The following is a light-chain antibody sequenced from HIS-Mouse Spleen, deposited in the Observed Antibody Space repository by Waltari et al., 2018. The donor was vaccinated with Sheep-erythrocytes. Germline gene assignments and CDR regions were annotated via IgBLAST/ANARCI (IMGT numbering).Light chain of an antibody. CDR3: QQRSNWYT. Sequence: EIVCTQSPATLSLSPGERATLSCRASQSVSSYLAWYQQNPGQAPRLLIYDASNRATGIPARFSGSGSGTDFTLTISSLEPEDFAVYYCQQRSNWYTFGQGTKLEI. CDR2: DAS. J-gene: IGKJ2*01. CDR1: QSVSSY. V-gene: IGKV3-11*01.